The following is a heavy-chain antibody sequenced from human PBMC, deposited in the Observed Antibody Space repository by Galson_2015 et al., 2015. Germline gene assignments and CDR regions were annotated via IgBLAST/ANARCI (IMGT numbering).Heavy chain of an antibody. CDR1: GFTFSSYA. CDR3: AKDLFASGWVEH. CDR2: FSGSGGST. D-gene: IGHD6-19*01. Sequence: SLRLSCAASGFTFSSYAMNWVRQAPGKGLEWVSTFSGSGGSTYYADSVKGRFTISRDNSKNTLYLQMNSLRVEDTAIYYCAKDLFASGWVEHWGQGTLVTVSS. V-gene: IGHV3-23*01. J-gene: IGHJ1*01.